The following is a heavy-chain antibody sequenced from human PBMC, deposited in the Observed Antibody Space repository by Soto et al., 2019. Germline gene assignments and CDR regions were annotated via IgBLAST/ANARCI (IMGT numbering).Heavy chain of an antibody. J-gene: IGHJ4*02. CDR3: ARDHDTFLTGYFHTDY. V-gene: IGHV3-30-3*01. CDR2: ISYDGTNK. Sequence: GGSLRLSCVASGFTISSYAMHWVRQAPGKGLEWVAAISYDGTNKYYADSVKGRFTISRDNSKNTMYLQMNSLRAEDTAVYYCARDHDTFLTGYFHTDYWGQGTLVTVSS. CDR1: GFTISSYA. D-gene: IGHD3-9*01.